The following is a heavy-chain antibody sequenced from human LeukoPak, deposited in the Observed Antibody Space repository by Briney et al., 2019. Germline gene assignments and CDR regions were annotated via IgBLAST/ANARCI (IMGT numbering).Heavy chain of an antibody. CDR1: GFTVSTYA. J-gene: IGHJ4*02. CDR3: ATRPGYRAFDY. CDR2: VRGSGSDT. V-gene: IGHV3-23*01. D-gene: IGHD1-1*01. Sequence: GGSLRLSCAASGFTVSTYAMSWVRQAPGKGLEWVSAVRGSGSDTYYADSVKGRFTISRDNSKNTLYLQMNSLRLEDTAVYYCATRPGYRAFDYWGQGTLVTVSS.